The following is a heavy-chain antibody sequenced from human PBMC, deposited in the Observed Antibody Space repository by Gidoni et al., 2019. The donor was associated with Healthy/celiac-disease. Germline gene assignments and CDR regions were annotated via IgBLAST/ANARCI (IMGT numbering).Heavy chain of an antibody. V-gene: IGHV3-49*02. D-gene: IGHD6-19*01. CDR3: TRVRRSSGGDYFDY. Sequence: SWVRQAPGKGLEWVGFIRSKAYGGTTEYAASVKGRFTISRDDSNSIAYLQMNSLKTEDTAVYYCTRVRRSSGGDYFDYWGQGTLVTVSS. CDR2: IRSKAYGGTT. J-gene: IGHJ4*02.